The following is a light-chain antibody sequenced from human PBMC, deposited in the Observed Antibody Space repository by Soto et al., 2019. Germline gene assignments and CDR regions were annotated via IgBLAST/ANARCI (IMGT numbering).Light chain of an antibody. V-gene: IGLV2-14*03. J-gene: IGLJ3*02. Sequence: QSALTQPASVSGSHGQSITISCTGTSSDVGGYNYVSWYQHHPGKAPKLMIYDVTNRPSGVSNRFAGSKSGNTASLTISGLQAEDEADYYCTSYTTSSPYLVFGGRTKLTVL. CDR2: DVT. CDR3: TSYTTSSPYLV. CDR1: SSDVGGYNY.